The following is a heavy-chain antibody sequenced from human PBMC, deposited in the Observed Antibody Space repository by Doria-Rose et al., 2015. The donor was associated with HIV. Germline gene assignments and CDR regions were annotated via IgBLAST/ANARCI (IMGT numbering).Heavy chain of an antibody. J-gene: IGHJ4*02. D-gene: IGHD6-13*01. CDR2: ISWNSAKI. CDR1: GFIFDDYA. V-gene: IGHV3-9*01. Sequence: EVQLVESGGGPVQPGRSLRLSCVASGFIFDDYATHWVRQAPGKGLEWLSGISWNSAKIDYADSVKGRFTISRDNAKNSLYLQMNSLRVEDSALYYCVKDMKYSSTLYYFHYWGQGTLVTVSS. CDR3: VKDMKYSSTLYYFHY.